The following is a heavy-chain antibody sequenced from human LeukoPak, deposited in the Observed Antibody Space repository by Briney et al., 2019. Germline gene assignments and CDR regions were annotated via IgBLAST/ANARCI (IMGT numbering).Heavy chain of an antibody. D-gene: IGHD1-1*01. Sequence: ASVKVSCKASGGTFSSYAIGWVRQAPGQGLEWMGRIIPILGIANYAQKFQGRVTITADKSTSTAYMELSSLRSEDTAVYYCARGDGYNWNDGLDYWGQGTLVTVSS. CDR2: IIPILGIA. CDR3: ARGDGYNWNDGLDY. V-gene: IGHV1-69*04. CDR1: GGTFSSYA. J-gene: IGHJ4*02.